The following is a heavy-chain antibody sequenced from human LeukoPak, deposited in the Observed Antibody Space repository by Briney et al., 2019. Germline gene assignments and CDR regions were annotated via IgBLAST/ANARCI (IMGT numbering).Heavy chain of an antibody. V-gene: IGHV3-30-3*01. CDR1: GFTFSSHA. CDR2: ISYDGSNK. J-gene: IGHJ4*02. D-gene: IGHD3-16*01. CDR3: ARWGILELRPSFDY. Sequence: GRSLRLSCAASGFTFSSHAMHWVRQAPGKGLEWVAVISYDGSNKYYADSVKGRFTISRDNSKNTLYLQMNSLRAEDTAVYYCARWGILELRPSFDYWGQGTLVTVSS.